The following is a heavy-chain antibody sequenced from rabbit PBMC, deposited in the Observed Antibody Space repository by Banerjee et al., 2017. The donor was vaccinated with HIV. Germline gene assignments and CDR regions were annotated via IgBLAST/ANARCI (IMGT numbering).Heavy chain of an antibody. Sequence: QEQLEESGGDLVKPEGSLTLTCTASGFSFSSSYWICWVRQAPGKGLELIACIYAGSSGTTYYASWAKGRFTISKTSSTTVTLQMTSLTAADTATYFCARDLAGVIGWNFKLWGQGTLVTVS. CDR3: ARDLAGVIGWNFKL. J-gene: IGHJ4*01. D-gene: IGHD4-1*01. CDR1: GFSFSSSYW. V-gene: IGHV1S45*01. CDR2: IYAGSSGTT.